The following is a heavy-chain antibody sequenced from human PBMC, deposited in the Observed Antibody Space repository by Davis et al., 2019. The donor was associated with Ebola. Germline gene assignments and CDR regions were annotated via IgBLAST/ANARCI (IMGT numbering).Heavy chain of an antibody. J-gene: IGHJ4*02. V-gene: IGHV3-23*01. CDR3: AKDEWLDYYDGLTY. D-gene: IGHD3-22*01. Sequence: PGGSLRLSCAASGFTFSTYCMGWVRQAPGKGLEWVSVISGRGGTTYYADSVKGRFTISRDNFKNMLYLQMNSLRAEDTALYFCAKDEWLDYYDGLTYWGQGALVTVSS. CDR2: ISGRGGTT. CDR1: GFTFSTYC.